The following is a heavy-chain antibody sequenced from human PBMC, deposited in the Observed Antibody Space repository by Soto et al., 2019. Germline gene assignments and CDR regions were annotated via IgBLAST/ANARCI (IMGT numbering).Heavy chain of an antibody. J-gene: IGHJ6*02. D-gene: IGHD2-15*01. Sequence: SVKVSCKTSGGTLSNSAINWVRQAPGQGLEWMGSFTPIFGSTFYAQNFQDRVTITADKSTGTAYMELSRLKSDDTAVYYCATLLLVRGGYFSMDVWGQGTTVTVSS. CDR1: GGTLSNSA. CDR2: FTPIFGST. CDR3: ATLLLVRGGYFSMDV. V-gene: IGHV1-69*06.